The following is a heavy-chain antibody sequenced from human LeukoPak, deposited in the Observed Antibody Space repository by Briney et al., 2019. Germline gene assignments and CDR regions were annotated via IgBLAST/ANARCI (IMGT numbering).Heavy chain of an antibody. CDR3: ARTYTLRYFDS. V-gene: IGHV3-33*01. D-gene: IGHD3-9*01. CDR2: IWSDASNT. Sequence: GGSLTLACAASGCIISSYSMHWVRQAPGKGLEWVAVIWSDASNTYYVDSVKGRFTISRDNSKNTLYLQMNSLRAEDTAVYYCARTYTLRYFDSWGQGTLVTVSS. J-gene: IGHJ4*02. CDR1: GCIISSYS.